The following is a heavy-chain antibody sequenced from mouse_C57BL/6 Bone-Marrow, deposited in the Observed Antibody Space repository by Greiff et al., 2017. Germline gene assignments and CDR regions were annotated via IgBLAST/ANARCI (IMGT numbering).Heavy chain of an antibody. V-gene: IGHV1-78*01. CDR3: AREDYYGSSYGYCDV. J-gene: IGHJ1*03. Sequence: QVQLQQSDAELVKPGASVKISCKVSGYTFTDHTIHWMKQRPEQGLEWIGYIYPRDGSTKYNEKFKGKATLTADKSSSTASMQLNSLTSEDSAVYFCAREDYYGSSYGYCDVWGTGTTVTVSS. D-gene: IGHD1-1*01. CDR1: GYTFTDHT. CDR2: IYPRDGST.